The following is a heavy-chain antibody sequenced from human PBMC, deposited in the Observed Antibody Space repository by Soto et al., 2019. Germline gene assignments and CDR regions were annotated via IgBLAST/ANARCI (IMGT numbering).Heavy chain of an antibody. CDR3: ARAGPVTSRILYYFDY. Sequence: QVQLVESGGGVVQPGRSLRLSCAASGFTFSSYGMHWVRQAPGKGLEWVAVIWYDGSNKYYADSVKGRFTISRDNSKNTLYLKMNSLRAEDTAVYYCARAGPVTSRILYYFDYWGQGTLVTVSS. CDR1: GFTFSSYG. D-gene: IGHD2-15*01. V-gene: IGHV3-33*01. CDR2: IWYDGSNK. J-gene: IGHJ4*02.